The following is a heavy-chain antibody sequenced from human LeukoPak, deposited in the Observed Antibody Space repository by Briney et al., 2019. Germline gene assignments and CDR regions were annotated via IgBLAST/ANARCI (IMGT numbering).Heavy chain of an antibody. CDR1: GFTFSSYA. V-gene: IGHV3-23*01. Sequence: GGSLRLSCAASGFTFSSYAMSWVRKAPGKGLEWVSAISGSGGSTYYADSVKGRFTISRDNSKNTLYLQMNSLRAEDTAVYYCAKRSSDSSGYYSYFDYWGQGTLVTVSS. CDR2: ISGSGGST. J-gene: IGHJ4*02. D-gene: IGHD3-22*01. CDR3: AKRSSDSSGYYSYFDY.